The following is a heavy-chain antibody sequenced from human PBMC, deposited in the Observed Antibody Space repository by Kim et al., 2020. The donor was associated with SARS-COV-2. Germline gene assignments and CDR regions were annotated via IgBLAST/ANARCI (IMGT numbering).Heavy chain of an antibody. V-gene: IGHV5-51*01. J-gene: IGHJ6*02. D-gene: IGHD3-10*01. CDR1: GYSFTSYW. CDR2: IYPGDSDT. CDR3: ARFYGSGSYYSYGMDV. Sequence: GESLKISCKGSGYSFTSYWIGWVRQMPGKGLEWMGIIYPGDSDTRYSSSFQGQVTISADKSISTAYLQWSSLKASDTAMYYCARFYGSGSYYSYGMDVWGQGTTVTVSS.